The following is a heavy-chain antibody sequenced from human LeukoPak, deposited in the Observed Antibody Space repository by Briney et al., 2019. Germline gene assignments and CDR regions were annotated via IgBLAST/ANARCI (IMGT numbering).Heavy chain of an antibody. CDR1: GFTFSTYW. D-gene: IGHD2-21*02. Sequence: GGSLRLSCAASGFTFSTYWMHWVRQAPGKGLVWVSRINSDGSSTNYADSVKGRFTISKDNAKNTLYLQMNSLRAEDTAVYYCARVVYCGGDCYSYQWGQGTLVTVSS. CDR2: INSDGSST. CDR3: ARVVYCGGDCYSYQ. V-gene: IGHV3-74*01. J-gene: IGHJ4*02.